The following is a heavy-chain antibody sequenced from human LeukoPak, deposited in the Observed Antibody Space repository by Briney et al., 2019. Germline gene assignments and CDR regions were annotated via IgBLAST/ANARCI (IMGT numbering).Heavy chain of an antibody. CDR1: GFTFSSYW. CDR2: INGDGNAT. J-gene: IGHJ4*02. Sequence: GGSLRLSCAASGFTFSSYWMHWVRQAPGKGLVWVSRINGDGNATTYADSVKGRFTISRDNAKNTVYLQMDSLRAEDTAVYYCARGGGYGYDYVDYWGQGTLVTVSS. CDR3: ARGGGYGYDYVDY. V-gene: IGHV3-74*01. D-gene: IGHD5-18*01.